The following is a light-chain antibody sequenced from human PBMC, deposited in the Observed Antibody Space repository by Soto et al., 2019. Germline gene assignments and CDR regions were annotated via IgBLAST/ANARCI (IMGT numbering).Light chain of an antibody. CDR1: QSISSY. CDR3: QQHGTSPIT. V-gene: IGKV1-39*01. Sequence: DIQMTQSPSSLSASVGDRVTITCRASQSISSYLNWYQQKPGKAPKLLIYAASSLQSGVPSRFSGSGSGTDFTLTISRLETDDFAVYYCQQHGTSPITVGQGTRREIK. J-gene: IGKJ5*01. CDR2: AAS.